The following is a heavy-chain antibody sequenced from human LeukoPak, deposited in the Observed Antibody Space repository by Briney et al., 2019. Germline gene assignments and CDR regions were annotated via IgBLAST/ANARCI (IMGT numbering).Heavy chain of an antibody. CDR3: AREGLFQWLVPSNAFDI. J-gene: IGHJ3*02. CDR2: INWNGGST. Sequence: GGSLRLSCAASGFTFDDYGMSWVRQAPGKGLEWVSGINWNGGSTGYADSVKGRFTISRDNSKNTLYLQMNSLRAEDTAVYYCAREGLFQWLVPSNAFDIWGQGTMVTVSS. V-gene: IGHV3-20*04. D-gene: IGHD6-19*01. CDR1: GFTFDDYG.